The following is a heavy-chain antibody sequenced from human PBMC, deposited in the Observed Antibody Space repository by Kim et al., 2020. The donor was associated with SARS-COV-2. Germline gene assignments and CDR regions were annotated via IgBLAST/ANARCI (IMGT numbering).Heavy chain of an antibody. D-gene: IGHD3-22*01. CDR3: ARDPPYYYDSSGYYSDAFDI. CDR1: GGSISSGGYY. J-gene: IGHJ3*02. Sequence: SETLSLTCTVSGGSISSGGYYWSWIRQHPGKGLEWIGYIYYSGSTYYNPSLKSRVTISVDTSKNQFSLKLSSVTAADTAVYYCARDPPYYYDSSGYYSDAFDIWGQGTMVTVSS. CDR2: IYYSGST. V-gene: IGHV4-31*03.